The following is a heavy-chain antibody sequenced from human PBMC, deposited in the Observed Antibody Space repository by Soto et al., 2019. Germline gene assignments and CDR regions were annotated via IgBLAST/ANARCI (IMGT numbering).Heavy chain of an antibody. J-gene: IGHJ4*02. CDR2: ISAYNGNT. V-gene: IGHV1-18*01. Sequence: ASVKVSCKASGYTFTSYGISWVRQAPGQGLEWMGWISAYNGNTNYAQKLQGRVTMTTDTSTSTTYMELRSLRSDDTAVYYCARTSKAGYDSSGVFWWWGQGTLVTVSS. CDR1: GYTFTSYG. D-gene: IGHD3-22*01. CDR3: ARTSKAGYDSSGVFWW.